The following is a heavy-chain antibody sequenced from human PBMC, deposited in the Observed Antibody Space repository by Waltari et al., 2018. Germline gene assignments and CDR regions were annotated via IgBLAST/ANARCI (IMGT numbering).Heavy chain of an antibody. CDR1: GLRFAAYA. CDR2: IGWNGDNI. D-gene: IGHD1-20*01. CDR3: AKDLVYNTPGIDV. V-gene: IGHV3-9*01. Sequence: EFLVVESGGHSVRPGESLRLSCTAAGLRFAAYAINWVRQAPGKGLGWVSGIGWNGDNIDYADSVKGRFTISRDKAKNSVFLQMNGLKVEDTARYFCAKDLVYNTPGIDVWGRGTTVIVSS. J-gene: IGHJ6*02.